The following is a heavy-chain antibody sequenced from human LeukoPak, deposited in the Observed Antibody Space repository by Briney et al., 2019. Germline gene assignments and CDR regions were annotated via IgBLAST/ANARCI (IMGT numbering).Heavy chain of an antibody. Sequence: ASVKVSCKASGGTFSSYAISWVRQAPGQGLEWMGRINPNSGATNYAQKFQGRVTMTRDTSISTAYMELTTLRSDDTAVYYCAKSIEYCGADCYGYFDLWGRGTLVTVSS. V-gene: IGHV1-2*06. CDR2: INPNSGAT. CDR1: GGTFSSYA. CDR3: AKSIEYCGADCYGYFDL. D-gene: IGHD2-21*02. J-gene: IGHJ2*01.